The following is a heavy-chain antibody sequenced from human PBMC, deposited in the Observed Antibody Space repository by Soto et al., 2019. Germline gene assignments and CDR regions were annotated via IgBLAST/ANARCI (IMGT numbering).Heavy chain of an antibody. J-gene: IGHJ5*02. CDR3: ARASLVPAARWFDP. V-gene: IGHV4-34*01. CDR1: GGSFSGYY. D-gene: IGHD2-2*01. CDR2: INHSGST. Sequence: QVQLQQWGAGLLKPSETLSLTCAVYGGSFSGYYWSWIRQPPGKGLEWIGEINHSGSTNYNPSLQSRVTISVDTSKNQFALKLSSVTAADTAVYYCARASLVPAARWFDPWGQGTLVTVSS.